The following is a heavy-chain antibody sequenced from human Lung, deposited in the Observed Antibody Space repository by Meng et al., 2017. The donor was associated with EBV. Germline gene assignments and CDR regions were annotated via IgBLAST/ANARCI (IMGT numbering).Heavy chain of an antibody. V-gene: IGHV4-39*01. Sequence: QLRLQESGPGLVKPSETRSLTCTASGGSISSSSFYWGWIRQPPGKGLEWIGSIYYSGSTYYNPSLKSRVTISVDTSKNQFSLRLSSVTAADTAVYYCASPLGILGIVDLWGRGTLVTVSS. CDR2: IYYSGST. CDR1: GGSISSSSFY. J-gene: IGHJ2*01. CDR3: ASPLGILGIVDL. D-gene: IGHD7-27*01.